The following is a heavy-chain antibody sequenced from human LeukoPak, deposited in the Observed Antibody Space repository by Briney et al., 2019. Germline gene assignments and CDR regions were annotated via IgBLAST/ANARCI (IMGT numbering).Heavy chain of an antibody. J-gene: IGHJ5*02. CDR3: AREINTILVVVAPGWFDP. CDR1: GGTFSSYA. V-gene: IGHV1-69*04. D-gene: IGHD2-15*01. CDR2: IIPIFGIA. Sequence: ASVKVSCKASGGTFSSYANSWVRQAPGQGLEWMGRIIPIFGIANYAQKFQGRVTITAVKSTNTAYMELSSLRSEETAVYYCAREINTILVVVAPGWFDPWGQGTLVTVSS.